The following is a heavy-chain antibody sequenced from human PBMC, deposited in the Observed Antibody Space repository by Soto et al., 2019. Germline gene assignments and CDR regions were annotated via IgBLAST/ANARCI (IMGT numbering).Heavy chain of an antibody. CDR1: GYTFTSYG. V-gene: IGHV1-18*01. CDR3: ARDRFTHLHSSSWYYYYMDV. D-gene: IGHD6-13*01. CDR2: ISAYNGNT. Sequence: ASVKVSCKASGYTFTSYGISWVRQAPGQGLEWMGWISAYNGNTNYAQKLQGRVTMTTDTSTSTAYMELRSLRSDDTAVYYCARDRFTHLHSSSWYYYYMDVWGKGTTVTVS. J-gene: IGHJ6*03.